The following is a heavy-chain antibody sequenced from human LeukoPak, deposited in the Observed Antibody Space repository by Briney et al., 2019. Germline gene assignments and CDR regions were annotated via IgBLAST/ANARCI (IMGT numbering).Heavy chain of an antibody. D-gene: IGHD3-10*01. CDR1: GFTFDDYG. J-gene: IGHJ6*02. CDR2: ISWNSGRV. V-gene: IGHV3-9*01. Sequence: GGSLRLSCAASGFTFDDYGMHWVRQAPGKGLQWVSGISWNSGRVNYADSVKGRFTISRDNAKNSLYLQMNSLRAEDTALYYCAKDIGSGTYRYYYAMDVWGQGTTVTVSS. CDR3: AKDIGSGTYRYYYAMDV.